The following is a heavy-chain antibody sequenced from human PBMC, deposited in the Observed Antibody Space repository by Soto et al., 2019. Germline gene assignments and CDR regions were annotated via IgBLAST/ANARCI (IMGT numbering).Heavy chain of an antibody. CDR2: IYYSGST. CDR1: GGSISGGGYY. CDR3: AVDYDFWSGYQT. J-gene: IGHJ4*02. V-gene: IGHV4-31*03. Sequence: TLSLTCTVSGGSISGGGYYWSWIRQHPGKGLEWIGYIYYSGSTYYNPSLKSRVTISVDTSKNQFSLKLSSVTAADTAVYYCAVDYDFWSGYQTWGQGTLVTVSS. D-gene: IGHD3-3*01.